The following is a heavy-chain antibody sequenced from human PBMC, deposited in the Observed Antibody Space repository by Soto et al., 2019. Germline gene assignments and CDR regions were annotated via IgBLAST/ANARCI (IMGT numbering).Heavy chain of an antibody. D-gene: IGHD6-13*01. CDR2: IYWDDDK. J-gene: IGHJ4*02. CDR1: GFSLSTSGVG. V-gene: IGHV2-5*02. Sequence: QITLKESGPTLVKPTQTLTLTCTFSGFSLSTSGVGVGWIRQPPGKALEWLALIYWDDDKRYSPSLKSRLTITKDTSKTQVVLTMTNMDPLDTAPYYCAHRGIAAVPFDYWGQGTLVTVSS. CDR3: AHRGIAAVPFDY.